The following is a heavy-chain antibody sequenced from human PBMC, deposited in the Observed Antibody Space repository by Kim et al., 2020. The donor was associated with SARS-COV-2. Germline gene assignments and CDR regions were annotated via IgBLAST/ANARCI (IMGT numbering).Heavy chain of an antibody. CDR1: GFTFGDYA. Sequence: GGSLRLSCTASGFTFGDYAMSWVRQAPGKGLEWVGFIRSKAHGGTTEYAASVKGRFTISRDDSKSIAYLQMNSLKTEDTAVYYCTRDPYSGYDLVRFDYWGQGTLVTVSS. D-gene: IGHD5-12*01. J-gene: IGHJ4*02. CDR2: IRSKAHGGTT. V-gene: IGHV3-49*04. CDR3: TRDPYSGYDLVRFDY.